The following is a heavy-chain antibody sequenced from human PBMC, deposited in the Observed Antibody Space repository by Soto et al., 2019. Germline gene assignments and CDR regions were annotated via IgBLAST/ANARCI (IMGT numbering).Heavy chain of an antibody. CDR2: ISGKNGNT. Sequence: QVHLVQSGGELKKPGASVKVSCKASGYSVSDFGITWVRQAPGQGLEWMGWISGKNGNTNYAQKVQGRDTLTADTSTSTAYMEMRALTSDDTGIYYCARSDYSEDPGTFENWGQGTPVTVSS. D-gene: IGHD4-17*01. CDR3: ARSDYSEDPGTFEN. CDR1: GYSVSDFG. J-gene: IGHJ4*02. V-gene: IGHV1-18*04.